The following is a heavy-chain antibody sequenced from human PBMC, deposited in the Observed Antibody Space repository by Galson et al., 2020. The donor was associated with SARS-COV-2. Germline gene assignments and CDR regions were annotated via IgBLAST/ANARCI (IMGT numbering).Heavy chain of an antibody. D-gene: IGHD3-10*01. CDR3: VKQSFITRYNWFDP. J-gene: IGHJ5*02. CDR1: GFIFSNYG. V-gene: IGHV3-23*01. Sequence: GESLKISCAATGFIFSNYGMNWVRQAPGKGLEWVSTISANGADTYYADSVKGRFTISRDNSKNTLSLQMNSLRAEDTAVYYCVKQSFITRYNWFDPWGQGTLVTVSS. CDR2: ISANGADT.